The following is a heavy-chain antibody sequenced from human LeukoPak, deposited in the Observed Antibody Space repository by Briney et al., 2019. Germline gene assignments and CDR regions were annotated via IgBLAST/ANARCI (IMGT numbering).Heavy chain of an antibody. D-gene: IGHD1-26*01. CDR1: GLTFSSYW. J-gene: IGHJ5*02. V-gene: IGHV3-7*01. CDR2: IKQDGSER. CDR3: ARGSLPYSGSYHNH. Sequence: GGSLRLSCAASGLTFSSYWMSWVRQAPGKGPEWVANIKQDGSERHYVDSVKGRFTISRDNAKNSLYLQMNSLRAEDTAVYYCARGSLPYSGSYHNHWGQGTLVTVSS.